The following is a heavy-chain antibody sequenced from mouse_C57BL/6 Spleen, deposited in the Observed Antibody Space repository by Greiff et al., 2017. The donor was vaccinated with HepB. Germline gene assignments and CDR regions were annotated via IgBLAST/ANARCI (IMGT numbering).Heavy chain of an antibody. J-gene: IGHJ2*01. CDR3: ASDYGNLDY. V-gene: IGHV1-42*01. Sequence: VQLQQSGPELVKPGASVKISCKASGYSFTGYYMNWVKQSPEKSLEWIGEINPSTGGTTYNQKFKAKATLTVDKSSSTAYMQLKSLTSEDSAVYYCASDYGNLDYWGQGTTLTVSS. CDR1: GYSFTGYY. CDR2: INPSTGGT. D-gene: IGHD2-1*01.